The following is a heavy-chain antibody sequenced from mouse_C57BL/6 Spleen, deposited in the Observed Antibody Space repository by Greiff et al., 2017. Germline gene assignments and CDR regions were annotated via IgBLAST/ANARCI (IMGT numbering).Heavy chain of an antibody. CDR1: GFTFSSYT. J-gene: IGHJ2*01. D-gene: IGHD2-3*01. CDR3: ARYYDGYYRVYFDY. Sequence: DVMLVESGGGLVKPGGSLKLSCAASGFTFSSYTMSWVRQTPEKRLEWVATISGGGGNTYYPDSVKGRFPISRDNAKNTLYLQMSILRSEDTAFYYYARYYDGYYRVYFDYWGQGTTLTVPS. V-gene: IGHV5-9*01. CDR2: ISGGGGNT.